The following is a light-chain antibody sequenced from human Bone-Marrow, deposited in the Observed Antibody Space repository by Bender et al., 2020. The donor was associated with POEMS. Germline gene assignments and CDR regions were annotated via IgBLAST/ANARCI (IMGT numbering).Light chain of an antibody. CDR1: SSDVGSYNL. CDR2: DVS. J-gene: IGLJ3*02. CDR3: AAWEDSLNGWV. V-gene: IGLV2-14*02. Sequence: QSALTQPASVSGSPGQSITISCTGTSSDVGSYNLVSWYQQHPGKAPKLMIFDVSARPSGVPDRFSGSKSGTSASLAISGLQSEDEADYYCAAWEDSLNGWVFGGGTKLTVL.